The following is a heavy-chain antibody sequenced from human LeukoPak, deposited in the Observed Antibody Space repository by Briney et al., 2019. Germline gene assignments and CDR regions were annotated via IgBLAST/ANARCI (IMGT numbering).Heavy chain of an antibody. Sequence: KPSETLSLTCTVSGGSIGSYYWSWIRQPAGKGLEWIGRLYASGTTYYTPSLKSRVTMSVDTSKNQFSLKLSSVTAADTAVYYCARDQYYYDSSGYLTFDYWGQGTLVTVSS. CDR1: GGSIGSYY. J-gene: IGHJ4*02. V-gene: IGHV4-4*07. CDR3: ARDQYYYDSSGYLTFDY. CDR2: LYASGTT. D-gene: IGHD3-22*01.